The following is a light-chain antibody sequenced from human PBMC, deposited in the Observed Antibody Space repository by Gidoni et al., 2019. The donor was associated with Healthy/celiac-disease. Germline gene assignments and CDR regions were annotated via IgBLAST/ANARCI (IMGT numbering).Light chain of an antibody. CDR2: DAS. V-gene: IGKV3-11*02. CDR3: QQRSNWPRYS. Sequence: DILLTQSPATMSLSPGERSTLSCMPSQSVSSYLAWYQQKTGQAPRLLIYDASNRATGIPARFSGSGSGREFTRTIRSRETEDVAVYYCQQRSNWPRYSFGQGTKLEIK. J-gene: IGKJ2*03. CDR1: QSVSSY.